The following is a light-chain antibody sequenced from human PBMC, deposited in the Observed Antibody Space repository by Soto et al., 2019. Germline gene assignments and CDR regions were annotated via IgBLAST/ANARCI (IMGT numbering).Light chain of an antibody. CDR3: SSYSSRSTHV. CDR1: SSDVGAYNF. Sequence: QSALTQPASLSGSPGQSITISCTGTSSDVGAYNFVSWYQQHPGKVPKLMIFDVSSRPSGVSDRFSGSKSSNTASLTISGLQAEYEGDYYCSSYSSRSTHVFGSGTKVTVL. CDR2: DVS. J-gene: IGLJ1*01. V-gene: IGLV2-14*03.